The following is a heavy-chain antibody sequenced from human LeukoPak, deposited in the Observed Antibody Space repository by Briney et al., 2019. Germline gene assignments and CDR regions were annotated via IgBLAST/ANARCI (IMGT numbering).Heavy chain of an antibody. CDR3: AKVGIVGATGDY. Sequence: GRSLRLSCAASGFTFSSYGMHWVRQAPGKGLEWVAVISYDGSNKYYADSVKGRFTISRDNSKNMLYLQMNSLRAEDTAVYYCAKVGIVGATGDYWGQGTLVTVSS. CDR2: ISYDGSNK. D-gene: IGHD1-26*01. V-gene: IGHV3-30*18. J-gene: IGHJ4*02. CDR1: GFTFSSYG.